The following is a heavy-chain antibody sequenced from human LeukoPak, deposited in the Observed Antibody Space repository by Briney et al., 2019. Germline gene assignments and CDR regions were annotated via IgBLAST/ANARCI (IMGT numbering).Heavy chain of an antibody. V-gene: IGHV4-39*01. CDR2: IYYSGST. CDR3: ARSQGEIDY. J-gene: IGHJ4*02. CDR1: GGSISSSSYY. Sequence: PSGTLSLTCTVSGGSISSSSYYWGWIRQPPGKGLEWIGSIYYSGSTYYNPSLKSRVTISVDTSKNQFSLKLSSVTAADTAVYYCARSQGEIDYWGQGTLVTVSS. D-gene: IGHD3-16*01.